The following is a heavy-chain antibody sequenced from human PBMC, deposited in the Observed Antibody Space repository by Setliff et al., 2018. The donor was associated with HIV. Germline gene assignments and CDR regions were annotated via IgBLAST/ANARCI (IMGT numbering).Heavy chain of an antibody. D-gene: IGHD6-19*01. CDR1: GGSISSYY. Sequence: SETLSLTCTVSGGSISSYYWSWIRQPPGKGLEWIGSINYRGHTYYNPSLKSRAAISVDTSKNQFSLKLTSVTAADSATYYCARWVYNSAWSLDYWGQGTLVTVSS. CDR3: ARWVYNSAWSLDY. J-gene: IGHJ4*02. V-gene: IGHV4-39*01. CDR2: INYRGHT.